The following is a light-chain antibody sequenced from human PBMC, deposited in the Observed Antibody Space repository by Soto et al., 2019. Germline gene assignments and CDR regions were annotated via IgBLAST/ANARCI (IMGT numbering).Light chain of an antibody. J-gene: IGLJ2*01. CDR3: SSYAGSNKV. V-gene: IGLV2-8*01. CDR2: EVS. Sequence: QSALTQPPSASGSPGQSVTISCTGTSSDVGGYNYVSWYQQHPGKAPKLMIYEVSKRPSGVPDRFSGSKSGNTASLTVSGLQAEDEAEYCCSSYAGSNKVFGGGTQLTVL. CDR1: SSDVGGYNY.